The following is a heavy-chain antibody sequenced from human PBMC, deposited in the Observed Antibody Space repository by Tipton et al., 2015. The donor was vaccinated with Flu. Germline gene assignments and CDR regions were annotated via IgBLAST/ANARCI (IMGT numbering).Heavy chain of an antibody. CDR2: IYTSGST. J-gene: IGHJ6*02. D-gene: IGHD3-10*01. Sequence: LSLTCTVSGGSISSYYWSWIRQPAGKGLEWSGRIYTSGSTNYNPSLKSRVTMSVDTSKNQFSLKLSSVTAADTAVYYCARVYYGSGPMGYYYGMDVWGQGTTVTVSS. V-gene: IGHV4-4*07. CDR1: GGSISSYY. CDR3: ARVYYGSGPMGYYYGMDV.